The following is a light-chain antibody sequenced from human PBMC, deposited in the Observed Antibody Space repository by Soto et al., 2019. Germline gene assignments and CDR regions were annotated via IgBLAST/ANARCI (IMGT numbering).Light chain of an antibody. J-gene: IGKJ1*01. V-gene: IGKV1-5*01. Sequence: DIQMTQSPSTLSASVGDRVTITCRASRPISSWLAWYQQKPGRAPKLLISDASSLESGVPSRFSGSGSGTEFTLTISSLQHDDFATYYCQHYDSYLTFGQGTKVEI. CDR3: QHYDSYLT. CDR2: DAS. CDR1: RPISSW.